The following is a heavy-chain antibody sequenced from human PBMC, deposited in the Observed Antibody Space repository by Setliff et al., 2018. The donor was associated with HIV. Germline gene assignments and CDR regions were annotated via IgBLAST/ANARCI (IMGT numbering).Heavy chain of an antibody. J-gene: IGHJ4*02. CDR2: SSGSGGST. CDR1: VFTFSNYA. Sequence: GVLRLSCAASVFTFSNYAMSCVRQAPGKGLEWVSASSGSGGSTYYADSVKGRCTISRDNSKNALYLQMNSLRAEDTAVYYCVRDRETVSISGVAVPYLDYWGQGTQVTVSS. CDR3: VRDRETVSISGVAVPYLDY. V-gene: IGHV3-23*01. D-gene: IGHD3-3*01.